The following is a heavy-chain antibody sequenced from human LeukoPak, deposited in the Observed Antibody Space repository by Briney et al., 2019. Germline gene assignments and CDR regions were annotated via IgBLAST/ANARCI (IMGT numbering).Heavy chain of an antibody. J-gene: IGHJ3*02. D-gene: IGHD1-26*01. CDR1: GFTFDDYA. Sequence: GGSLRLSCAASGFTFDDYAMHWVRHAPGKGLEWVSGISWNSGSIGYADSVKGRFTISRDNAKNSLYLQMNSLRAEDTALYYCAKVEKLGGSYYAFDIWGQGTMVTVSS. V-gene: IGHV3-9*01. CDR2: ISWNSGSI. CDR3: AKVEKLGGSYYAFDI.